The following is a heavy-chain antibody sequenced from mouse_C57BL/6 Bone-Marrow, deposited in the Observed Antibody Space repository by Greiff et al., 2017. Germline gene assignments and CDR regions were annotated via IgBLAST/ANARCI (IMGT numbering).Heavy chain of an antibody. J-gene: IGHJ2*01. Sequence: QVHVKQPGTELVKPGASVKLSCKASGYTFTSYWMHWVKQRPGQGLEWIGNINPSNGGTNYNEKFKSKATLTVDKSSSPAYMQLSSLTSEDSAVYYGARWGTAQATYFDYWGQGTTLTVSS. V-gene: IGHV1-53*01. CDR1: GYTFTSYW. CDR3: ARWGTAQATYFDY. D-gene: IGHD3-2*02. CDR2: INPSNGGT.